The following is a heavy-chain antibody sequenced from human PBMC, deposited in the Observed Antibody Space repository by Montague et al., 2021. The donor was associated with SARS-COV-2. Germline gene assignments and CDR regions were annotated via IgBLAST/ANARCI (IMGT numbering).Heavy chain of an antibody. V-gene: IGHV4-59*11. CDR1: GGSISSHY. CDR2: INYTGST. D-gene: IGHD2-8*01. J-gene: IGHJ2*01. CDR3: ARLPPNGRWYLDL. Sequence: SETLSLTCTVSGGSISSHYWTWIRQPPGKGLEWIGYINYTGSTNYNPSLRSRVAISVDTSKNQFSLSLRSVTAADTALYYCARLPPNGRWYLDLWGRGTLVTVSS.